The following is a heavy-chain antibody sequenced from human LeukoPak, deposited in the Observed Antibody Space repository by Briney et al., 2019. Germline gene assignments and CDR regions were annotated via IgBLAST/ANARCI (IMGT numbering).Heavy chain of an antibody. D-gene: IGHD6-19*01. V-gene: IGHV4-59*08. CDR2: IYYSGST. CDR3: ARQVIAVAGTGAFDI. CDR1: GGSISSYY. Sequence: SETLSLTCTVSGGSISSYYWGWIRQPPGKGLEWIGYIYYSGSTNYNPSLKSRVTISVDTSKNQFSLKLSSVTAADTAVYYCARQVIAVAGTGAFDIWGQGTMVTVSS. J-gene: IGHJ3*02.